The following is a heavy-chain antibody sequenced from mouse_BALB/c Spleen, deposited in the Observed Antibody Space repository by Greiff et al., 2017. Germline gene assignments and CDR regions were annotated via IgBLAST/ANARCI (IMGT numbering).Heavy chain of an antibody. J-gene: IGHJ2*01. CDR3: ARHEYYYGSSYGDYFDY. Sequence: EVKLVESGGGLVKPGGSLKLSCAASGFAFSSYDMSWVRQTPEKRLEWVAYISSGGSYTYYPDSVKGRFTISRDNAKNTLYLQMSSLRSEDTAMYYCARHEYYYGSSYGDYFDYWGQGTTLTVSS. D-gene: IGHD1-1*01. CDR2: ISSGGSYT. CDR1: GFAFSSYD. V-gene: IGHV5-9*02.